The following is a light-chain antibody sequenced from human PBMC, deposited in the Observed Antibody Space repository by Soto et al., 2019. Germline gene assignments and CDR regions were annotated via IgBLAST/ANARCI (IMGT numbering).Light chain of an antibody. CDR2: DNN. V-gene: IGLV1-40*01. CDR1: RSNIGAGFD. J-gene: IGLJ3*02. CDR3: QAYDNSLGVSVL. Sequence: QSVLTQPPSVSGAPGQRVTISCTGTRSNIGAGFDVHWYQQLPGTAPKLLIYDNNNRPSGVPDRFSGSKSGTSASLAITGRQAEDEADYYCQAYDNSLGVSVLFGGGTKLTVL.